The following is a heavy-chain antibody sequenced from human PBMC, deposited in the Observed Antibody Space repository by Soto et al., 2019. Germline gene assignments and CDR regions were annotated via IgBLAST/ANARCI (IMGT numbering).Heavy chain of an antibody. CDR2: ISGSGGST. CDR3: AKARIAAPPEYYYYMDV. V-gene: IGHV3-23*01. CDR1: GFTFSSYA. Sequence: GGSLRLSCAASGFTFSSYAMSWVRQAPGKGLEWVSAISGSGGSTYYADSVKGRFTISRDNSKNTLYLQMNSLRAEDTAVYYCAKARIAAPPEYYYYMDVWGKGTTVTVSS. J-gene: IGHJ6*03. D-gene: IGHD6-6*01.